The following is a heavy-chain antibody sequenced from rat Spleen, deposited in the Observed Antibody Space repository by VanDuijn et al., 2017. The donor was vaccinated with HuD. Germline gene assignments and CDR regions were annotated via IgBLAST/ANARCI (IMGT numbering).Heavy chain of an antibody. CDR3: ARWDYYSPRWYFDF. D-gene: IGHD1-1*01. V-gene: IGHV3-3*01. J-gene: IGHJ1*01. CDR2: INGAGST. Sequence: EVQLQESGPGLVTPSQSLSLTCSVTGSSIASGYGWNWIRKVPGNKLEWMGYINGAGSTNYNPSLKSRTSITRDTSKNQFFLQVNSVTTEETATYVCARWDYYSPRWYFDFWGPGTMVTVSS. CDR1: GSSIASGYG.